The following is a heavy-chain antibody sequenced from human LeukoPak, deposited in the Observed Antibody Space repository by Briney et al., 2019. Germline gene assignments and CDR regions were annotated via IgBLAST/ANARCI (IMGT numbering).Heavy chain of an antibody. CDR1: GYTFTSNG. CDR3: TRDRGYGDDSFDP. V-gene: IGHV1-18*01. D-gene: IGHD4-17*01. Sequence: ASVKVSCKTSGYTFTSNGISWVRQAPGQGLEWMGWIGAYNGDTNYARKVRDRVTMTTDRSTSTAYMELRSLRSDDTAVYYCTRDRGYGDDSFDPWGQGTLVSVSS. J-gene: IGHJ5*02. CDR2: IGAYNGDT.